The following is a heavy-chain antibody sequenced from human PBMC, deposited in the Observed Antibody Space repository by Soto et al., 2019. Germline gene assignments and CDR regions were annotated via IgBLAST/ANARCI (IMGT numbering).Heavy chain of an antibody. CDR3: AKTSIVGATHFDY. CDR1: GYSFTSYW. J-gene: IGHJ4*02. V-gene: IGHV5-51*03. Sequence: EVQLVQSGAEVKKPGESLKISCKGSGYSFTSYWIGWVRQMPGKGLEWMGIIYPGDSDTRYSPSFHGQVSISADKSISTSYLQWSSLKASDTAMYYCAKTSIVGATHFDYWGQGTLVTVSS. CDR2: IYPGDSDT. D-gene: IGHD1-26*01.